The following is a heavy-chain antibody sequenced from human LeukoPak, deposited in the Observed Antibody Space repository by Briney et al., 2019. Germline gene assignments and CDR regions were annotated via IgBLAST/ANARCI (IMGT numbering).Heavy chain of an antibody. V-gene: IGHV4-61*02. CDR1: GGSISSGSYY. CDR2: IYTSGST. Sequence: SETLSLTCTVSGGSISSGSYYWSWIRQPAGKGLEWIGRIYTSGSTNYNPSLKSRVTISADTSKNQFSLKLSSVTAADTAVYYCARSDFWSGFYYYGMDVWGQGTTVTVSS. D-gene: IGHD3-3*01. J-gene: IGHJ6*02. CDR3: ARSDFWSGFYYYGMDV.